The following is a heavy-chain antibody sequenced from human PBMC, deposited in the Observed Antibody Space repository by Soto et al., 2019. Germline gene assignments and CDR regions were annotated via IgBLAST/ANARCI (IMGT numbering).Heavy chain of an antibody. V-gene: IGHV1-2*02. J-gene: IGHJ4*02. CDR3: TRDRSCANFQS. Sequence: QVQLVQSGAEVREPGASVKVSCKPSGSTFSGNFFHWVRQAPGQGLEWMGWIKPDNGDTNYAQKFQDRVTMTRDTSISTADIALSRLRSDDTAVYCCTRDRSCANFQSWGQGTLVTVSS. D-gene: IGHD2-15*01. CDR1: GSTFSGNF. CDR2: IKPDNGDT.